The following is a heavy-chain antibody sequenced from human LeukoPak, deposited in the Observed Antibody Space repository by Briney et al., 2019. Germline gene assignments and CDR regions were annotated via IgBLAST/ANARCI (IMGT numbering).Heavy chain of an antibody. D-gene: IGHD2-2*01. Sequence: GGSLRLSCAASGFTFSTYWMIWVRQAPGKGLEWVACIKQDGSGEYYVDSVKGRFTISRDNTKNSLYLQMNSLRAEDTAMYYCARGGQLKWGQGTLVTVSS. V-gene: IGHV3-7*03. CDR2: IKQDGSGE. CDR3: ARGGQLK. J-gene: IGHJ4*02. CDR1: GFTFSTYW.